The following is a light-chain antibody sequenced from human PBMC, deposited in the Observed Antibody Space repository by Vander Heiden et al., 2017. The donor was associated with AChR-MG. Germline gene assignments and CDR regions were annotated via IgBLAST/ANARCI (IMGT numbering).Light chain of an antibody. V-gene: IGKV3-11*01. CDR3: QQRSNWPPRFT. J-gene: IGKJ3*01. CDR1: QSVSSS. Sequence: ELVLTQSPATLSLSPGERATLSCRASQSVSSSLAWYQQMPGQAPSLLIYDASNRATGIPARFSGSGSGTDFTLTISSLEPEDFAVYYCQQRSNWPPRFTFGPGTKVEIK. CDR2: DAS.